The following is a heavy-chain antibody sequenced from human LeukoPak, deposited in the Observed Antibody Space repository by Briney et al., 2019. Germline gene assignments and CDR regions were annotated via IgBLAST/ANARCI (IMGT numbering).Heavy chain of an antibody. CDR2: ISGSGHTT. CDR3: VEGIFDY. Sequence: PGASLRLSCAASGVSGVTFSNYALNWVRQAPGKGLEWVSHISGSGHTTNYADSVKGRFSISRDNSKTTLYLQMSSLRVEDTAVYYCVEGIFDYWGQGTLVTVSS. D-gene: IGHD3-10*01. V-gene: IGHV3-23*01. J-gene: IGHJ4*02. CDR1: GVSGVTFSNYA.